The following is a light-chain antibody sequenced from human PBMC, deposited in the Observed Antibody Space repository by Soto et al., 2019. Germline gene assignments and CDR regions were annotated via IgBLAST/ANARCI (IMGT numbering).Light chain of an antibody. V-gene: IGKV3-11*01. CDR1: QNVGST. CDR2: DAF. Sequence: EIVLTQSPGTLSLSPGERATLSCRASQNVGSTLAWYQQKPGQAPRLLIYDAFNRATGIPARFSGGGSGTDFTLTINSLVAEDFAVYYCQQRDMWSYTFGQGTRLQIK. J-gene: IGKJ2*01. CDR3: QQRDMWSYT.